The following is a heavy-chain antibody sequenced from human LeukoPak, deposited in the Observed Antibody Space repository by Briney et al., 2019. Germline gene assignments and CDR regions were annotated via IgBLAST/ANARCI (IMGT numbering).Heavy chain of an antibody. CDR1: GFTFDDYA. D-gene: IGHD6-19*01. J-gene: IGHJ4*02. CDR3: AKSAAVAATPMDY. Sequence: GGSLRLSCAASGFTFDDYAMHWVRQAPGKGLEWVSGISWNSGSIGYADSVKGRFTIPRDNAKNSLYLQMNSLRAEDTALYYCAKSAAVAATPMDYWGQRTLVTLSS. V-gene: IGHV3-9*01. CDR2: ISWNSGSI.